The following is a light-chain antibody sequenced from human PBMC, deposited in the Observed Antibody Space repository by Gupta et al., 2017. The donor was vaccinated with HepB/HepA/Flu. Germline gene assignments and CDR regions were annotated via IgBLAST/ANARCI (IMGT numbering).Light chain of an antibody. J-gene: IGKJ4*01. V-gene: IGKV3-11*01. CDR3: QQRINWPFT. CDR2: DAS. Sequence: TQSPVTLSLAQGERATLSCRASQCVSRYLAWYQQKPGRPPSLRVFDASNRATGVPARFSGSGSGTDFTLTISSLEPEDFAVYYCQQRINWPFTFGGGTRVEIK. CDR1: QCVSRY.